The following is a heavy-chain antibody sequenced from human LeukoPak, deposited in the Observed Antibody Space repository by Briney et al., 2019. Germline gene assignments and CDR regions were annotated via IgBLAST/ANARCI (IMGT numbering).Heavy chain of an antibody. Sequence: ASVKVSCKASGYTFTSYDINWVRQATGQGLEWMGWMNPNSGNTGYAQEFQGRVTITRNTSISTAYMELSSLRSEDTAVYYCARGRYCSSTSCYRNWFDPWGQGTLVTVSS. J-gene: IGHJ5*02. CDR3: ARGRYCSSTSCYRNWFDP. V-gene: IGHV1-8*03. D-gene: IGHD2-2*01. CDR1: GYTFTSYD. CDR2: MNPNSGNT.